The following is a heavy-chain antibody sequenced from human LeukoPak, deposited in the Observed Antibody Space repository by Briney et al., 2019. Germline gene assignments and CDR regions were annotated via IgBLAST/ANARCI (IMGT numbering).Heavy chain of an antibody. D-gene: IGHD4-11*01. CDR1: GGSISSGSYY. CDR3: ARSPYSNYYYYYYMDV. J-gene: IGHJ6*03. Sequence: PSENLSLNCTVSGGSISSGSYYRSWIRQPAGKVLEWIGRIYTSGNTNYNPALKSRVAISVDTSKTQFSLELSSVAAADTAVYYCARSPYSNYYYYYYMDVWGKGTTVTVSS. CDR2: IYTSGNT. V-gene: IGHV4-61*02.